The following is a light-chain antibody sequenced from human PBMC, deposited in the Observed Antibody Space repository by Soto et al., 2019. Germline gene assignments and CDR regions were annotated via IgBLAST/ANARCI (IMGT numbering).Light chain of an antibody. CDR2: AAS. CDR3: QQANGFPFT. V-gene: IGKV1-12*01. Sequence: DIQMTQSPSFVSASVGDSVTITCRASQDISSWLAWYQLKSGKAPKLLIHAASSLQSGVPSRFSGRGSGTDFTLTISGLQREDFATYYCQQANGFPFTFGPGTRVDIK. CDR1: QDISSW. J-gene: IGKJ3*01.